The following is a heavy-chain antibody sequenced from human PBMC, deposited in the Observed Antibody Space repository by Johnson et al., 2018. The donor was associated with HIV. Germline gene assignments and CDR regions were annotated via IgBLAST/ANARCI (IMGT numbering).Heavy chain of an antibody. CDR1: GFTFSSYV. D-gene: IGHD1-26*01. V-gene: IGHV3-23*04. CDR3: ARDTLAWGLLPPIGGFDI. Sequence: VQLVESGGGLVQPGGSLRVSCAASGFTFSSYVMSWVRQAPGQGLEWFSAISGSGGSTYYTDSVKGRFTISRDNAKTSLYLQMNSLRAEDTAVYYCARDTLAWGLLPPIGGFDIWGQGTMVTVSS. CDR2: ISGSGGST. J-gene: IGHJ3*02.